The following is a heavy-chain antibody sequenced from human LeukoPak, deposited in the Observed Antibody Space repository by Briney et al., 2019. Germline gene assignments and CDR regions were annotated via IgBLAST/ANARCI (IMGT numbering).Heavy chain of an antibody. CDR1: GFPFSSYW. Sequence: GGSPRLSCAASGFPFSSYWMSWVRQAPGEGLEWVANIKQDGSDKCYVDSVKGRFTISRDNAKNSLYLQLNSLRADDTAVYYCARLTGTTGFDYWGQGTLVTVSS. CDR2: IKQDGSDK. D-gene: IGHD1-1*01. V-gene: IGHV3-7*01. CDR3: ARLTGTTGFDY. J-gene: IGHJ4*02.